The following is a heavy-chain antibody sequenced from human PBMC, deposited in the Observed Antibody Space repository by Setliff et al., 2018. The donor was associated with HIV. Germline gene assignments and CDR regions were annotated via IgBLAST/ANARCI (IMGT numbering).Heavy chain of an antibody. CDR1: GVSINRTDHY. CDR3: ARVPVAGANWFDP. Sequence: PETLSLTCSVSGVSINRTDHYWGWIRQSPGKRLEWIGSASQSGSTYYNPSLKSRITISVDRSKNLFSLKLISVTAADQGVYYCARVPVAGANWFDPWGLGTLVTVTS. D-gene: IGHD2-21*01. CDR2: ASQSGST. V-gene: IGHV4-39*01. J-gene: IGHJ5*02.